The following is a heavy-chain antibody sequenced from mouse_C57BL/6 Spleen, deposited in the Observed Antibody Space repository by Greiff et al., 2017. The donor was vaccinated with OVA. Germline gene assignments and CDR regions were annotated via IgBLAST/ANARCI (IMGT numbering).Heavy chain of an antibody. CDR3: ARHWGYEAMDY. Sequence: EVKLVESGGGLVQPGGSLKLSCAASGFTFSDYYMYWVRQTPEKRLEWVAYISNGGGSTYYPDTVKGRFTISRDNAKNTLYLQMSRLKSEDTAMYYCARHWGYEAMDYWGQGTSVTVSS. D-gene: IGHD3-1*01. J-gene: IGHJ4*01. CDR2: ISNGGGST. CDR1: GFTFSDYY. V-gene: IGHV5-12*01.